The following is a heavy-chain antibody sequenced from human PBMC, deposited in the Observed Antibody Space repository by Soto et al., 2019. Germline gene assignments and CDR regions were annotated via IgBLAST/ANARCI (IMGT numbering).Heavy chain of an antibody. CDR2: ISSSGSTI. D-gene: IGHD4-4*01. CDR1: GFTFSSYE. V-gene: IGHV3-48*03. Sequence: LRLSCAASGFTFSSYEMNWVRQAPGKGLEWVSYISSSGSTIYYADSVKGRFTISRDNAKNSLYLQMNSLRAEDTAVYYCARDTPYYSSTFVAYFDHWGQGTLVTVSS. CDR3: ARDTPYYSSTFVAYFDH. J-gene: IGHJ4*02.